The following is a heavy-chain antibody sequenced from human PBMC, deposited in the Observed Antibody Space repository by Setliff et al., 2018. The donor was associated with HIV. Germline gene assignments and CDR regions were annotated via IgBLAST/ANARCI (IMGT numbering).Heavy chain of an antibody. CDR1: GYSISSDYY. CDR3: ARVGWDYYDSSGVGEFDY. D-gene: IGHD3-22*01. CDR2: ISHSGSS. J-gene: IGHJ4*02. V-gene: IGHV4-38-2*01. Sequence: SETLSLTCVVSGYSISSDYYWGWIRQPPGKGLEWIGSISHSGSSYYNPSLKSRVTISVDTSKNQFSLKLSSVTAADTAVYYCARVGWDYYDSSGVGEFDYWGQGTLVTVSS.